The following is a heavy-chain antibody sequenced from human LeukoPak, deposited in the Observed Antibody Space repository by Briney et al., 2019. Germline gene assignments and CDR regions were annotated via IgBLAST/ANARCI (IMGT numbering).Heavy chain of an antibody. CDR2: IWPSGST. V-gene: IGHV4-30-2*06. CDR1: GGSISSGPYF. J-gene: IGHJ5*02. D-gene: IGHD3-16*02. CDR3: ARGGDDYVWGSYRPYWFDP. Sequence: SETLSLTCSVSGGSISSGPYFWSWIRQSPGQGLEWIGYIWPSGSTNYNPSLKSRVTISVDTSKNQFSLKLSSVTAADTAVYYCARGGDDYVWGSYRPYWFDPWGQGTLVTVSS.